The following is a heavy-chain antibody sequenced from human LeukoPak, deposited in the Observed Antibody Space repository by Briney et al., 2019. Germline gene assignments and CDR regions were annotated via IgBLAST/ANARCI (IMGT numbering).Heavy chain of an antibody. CDR3: ARDRALYGDPDAFDI. CDR2: ISYDGSNK. D-gene: IGHD4-17*01. CDR1: GFTFSSYA. V-gene: IGHV3-30-3*01. J-gene: IGHJ3*02. Sequence: GGSLRLSCAASGFTFSSYAMHWVRQAPGKGLEWVAVISYDGSNKYYADSVKGRFTIPRDNSKNTLYLQMNSLRAEDTAVYYCARDRALYGDPDAFDIWGQGTMVTVS.